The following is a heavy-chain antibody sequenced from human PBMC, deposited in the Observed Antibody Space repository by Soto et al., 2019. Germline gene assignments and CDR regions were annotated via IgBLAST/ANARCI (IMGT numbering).Heavy chain of an antibody. Sequence: GASVKVSCKASGYTFTSYGISWVRQAPGQGLEWMGRISAYNGNTNYAQKLQGRVTMTTDTSTSTAYMELRSLRSDDTAVYYCARANTYYYDSSGYRWFDPWGQGTLVTVSS. V-gene: IGHV1-18*04. J-gene: IGHJ5*02. CDR1: GYTFTSYG. CDR3: ARANTYYYDSSGYRWFDP. CDR2: ISAYNGNT. D-gene: IGHD3-22*01.